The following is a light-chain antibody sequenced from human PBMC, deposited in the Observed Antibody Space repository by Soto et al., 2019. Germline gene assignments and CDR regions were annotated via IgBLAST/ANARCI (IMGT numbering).Light chain of an antibody. CDR3: SSYTSSSTVHVV. CDR2: DVS. V-gene: IGLV2-14*01. Sequence: QSALTQPASVSGSPGQSSTISCTGTSSDVGGYNYVSWYQQHPGKAPKLMIYDVSNRPSGVSNRFSGSKSGNTASLTISGLQAEDEADYYCSSYTSSSTVHVVFGGGTKVTVL. J-gene: IGLJ2*01. CDR1: SSDVGGYNY.